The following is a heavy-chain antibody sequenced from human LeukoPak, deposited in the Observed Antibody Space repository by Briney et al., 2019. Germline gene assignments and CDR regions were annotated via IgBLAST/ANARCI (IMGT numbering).Heavy chain of an antibody. CDR2: ISRGGVIT. D-gene: IGHD7-27*01. CDR1: EFTFSDYA. Sequence: GGSLRLSCAASEFTFSDYAINWVRQAPGKGLEWVSSISRGGVITYYADSVKGRFTISRDNPNNTLYLHMNSLRAEDTAVYYCVSRAGSPWGPFDDWGQGTLVTVSS. CDR3: VSRAGSPWGPFDD. V-gene: IGHV3-23*01. J-gene: IGHJ4*02.